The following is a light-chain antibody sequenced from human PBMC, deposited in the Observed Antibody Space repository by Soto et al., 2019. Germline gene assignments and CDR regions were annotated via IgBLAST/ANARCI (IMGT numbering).Light chain of an antibody. CDR3: QQYGSSRDT. V-gene: IGKV3-20*01. Sequence: EIVLTQTPGTLSLSPGERATLSCRARQSVAGNSLAWYRHKPGQAPRLLIYGASNRATGIPDRFSGSASGTNFTLAISRLEPEDFPVYYCQQYGSSRDTFGQGTKLEIK. CDR2: GAS. CDR1: QSVAGNS. J-gene: IGKJ2*01.